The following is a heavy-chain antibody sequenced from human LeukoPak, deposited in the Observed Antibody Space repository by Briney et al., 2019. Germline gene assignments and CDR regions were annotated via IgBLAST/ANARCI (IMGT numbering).Heavy chain of an antibody. J-gene: IGHJ5*02. D-gene: IGHD3-3*01. CDR1: GSTFRTNA. Sequence: GRSLRLSCAVFGSTFRTNATSWVRPAPGKGLDWVSGISRSTSHPLDADSSRGRLIIPRANPRNTPYRHRNSLRAEDPALYYCAIEGDYSNDAREWCFVPWGEGALVTVCS. CDR3: AIEGDYSNDAREWCFVP. V-gene: IGHV3-23*01. CDR2: ISRSTSHP.